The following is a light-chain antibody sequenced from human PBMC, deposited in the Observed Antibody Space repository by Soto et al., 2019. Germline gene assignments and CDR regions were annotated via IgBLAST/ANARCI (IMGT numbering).Light chain of an antibody. Sequence: DIQMTQSPSSLSASVGDRVTITCRVSQGISNYLAWYQQKPGKVPKLLIYAASTLQSGVPSRFSGSGSGTDFTLTISSLQPEDVATYYCQKYNSAPRTVGQGTKVEIK. CDR3: QKYNSAPRT. CDR1: QGISNY. V-gene: IGKV1-27*01. J-gene: IGKJ1*01. CDR2: AAS.